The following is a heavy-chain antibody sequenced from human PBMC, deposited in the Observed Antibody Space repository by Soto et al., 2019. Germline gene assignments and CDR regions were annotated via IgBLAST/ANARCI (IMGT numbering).Heavy chain of an antibody. Sequence: ASVKASCKASGYTFTSYAMYWVGQAHGQRLEWMGWINAGNGNPKYSQKFQGRVTITRDTSASPAYMELSSLRSEDTAVYYCARDLGGLPDYWVQGTLVTVSP. V-gene: IGHV1-3*01. J-gene: IGHJ4*02. CDR3: ARDLGGLPDY. CDR1: GYTFTSYA. CDR2: INAGNGNP.